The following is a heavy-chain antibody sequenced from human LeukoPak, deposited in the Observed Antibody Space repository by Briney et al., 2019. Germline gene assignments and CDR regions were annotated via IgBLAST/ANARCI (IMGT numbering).Heavy chain of an antibody. D-gene: IGHD6-19*01. J-gene: IGHJ4*02. Sequence: GRSLRLSCTASGFTFSSYAMSWVRQAPGKGLEWVSAISGSGGSTYYADSVKGRFTISRDNSKNTLYLQMNSLRAEDTAVYYCAKAGAGYSSGWYPYYFDYWGQGTLVTVSS. CDR1: GFTFSSYA. CDR3: AKAGAGYSSGWYPYYFDY. V-gene: IGHV3-23*01. CDR2: ISGSGGST.